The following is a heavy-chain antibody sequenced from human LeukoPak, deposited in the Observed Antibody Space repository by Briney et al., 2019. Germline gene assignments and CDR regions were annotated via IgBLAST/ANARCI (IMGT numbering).Heavy chain of an antibody. CDR3: ARGGRIWLHYYGMDV. CDR2: INHSGST. CDR1: GGSFSGYY. Sequence: SETLSLTCAVYGGSFSGYYWSWIRQPSGKGLEWIGEINHSGSTNYNPSLKSRVTISVDTSKNQFSLKLSSVTAADTAVYYCARGGRIWLHYYGMDVWGQGTTVTISS. V-gene: IGHV4-34*01. J-gene: IGHJ6*02. D-gene: IGHD5-18*01.